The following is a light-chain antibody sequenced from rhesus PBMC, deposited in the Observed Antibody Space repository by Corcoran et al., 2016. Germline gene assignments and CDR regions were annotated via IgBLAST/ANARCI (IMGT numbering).Light chain of an antibody. Sequence: DIQLTQSPSSLSASIGDSVSITCRASQGIGSYLAWYQQKSGKAPKRLIYDASNLQSGVPSRFSGSGSGTDFTLTISSLQPGDFATYYCQRRNSYPLTFGGGTKVEVK. CDR3: QRRNSYPLT. J-gene: IGKJ4*01. CDR2: DAS. V-gene: IGKV1-38*01. CDR1: QGIGSY.